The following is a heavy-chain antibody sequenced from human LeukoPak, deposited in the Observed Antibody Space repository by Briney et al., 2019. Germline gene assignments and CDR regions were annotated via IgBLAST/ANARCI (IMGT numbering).Heavy chain of an antibody. Sequence: ASVKVSCKASGYTFTGYYLHWVRQAPGQGLEWMGRINPSSGDTNYAQKSQGRVTMTRDTSISTAYLELSTLTSGDTAVYFCARVSVAGTPDRDYFDYWGQGTLVTVSS. CDR2: INPSSGDT. J-gene: IGHJ4*02. CDR1: GYTFTGYY. D-gene: IGHD6-19*01. CDR3: ARVSVAGTPDRDYFDY. V-gene: IGHV1-2*02.